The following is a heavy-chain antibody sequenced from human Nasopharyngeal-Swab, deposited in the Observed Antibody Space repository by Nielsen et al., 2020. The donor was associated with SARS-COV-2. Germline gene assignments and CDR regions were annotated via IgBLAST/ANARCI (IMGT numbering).Heavy chain of an antibody. CDR3: AREGSYRDFDY. Sequence: VRQAPGKGPEWVSGINWNGGSTGYADSVKGRFTISRDNAKNSLYLQMNSLRAEDTALYHCAREGSYRDFDYWGQGTLVTVSS. J-gene: IGHJ4*02. V-gene: IGHV3-20*01. D-gene: IGHD1-26*01. CDR2: INWNGGST.